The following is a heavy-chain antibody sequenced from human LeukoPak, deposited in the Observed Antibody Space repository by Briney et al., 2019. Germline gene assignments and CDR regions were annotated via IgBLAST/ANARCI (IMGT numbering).Heavy chain of an antibody. CDR3: ARHREIYSSSWYVARAFDI. CDR2: IYPGDSDT. D-gene: IGHD6-13*01. V-gene: IGHV5-51*01. CDR1: GYSFTSYW. Sequence: LGESLKISCKGSGYSFTSYWIGWVRQMPGKGLEWMGIIYPGDSDTRYSPSFQGQVTISADKSISTAYLQWSSLKASDTAMYYCARHREIYSSSWYVARAFDIWGQGTMVTVSS. J-gene: IGHJ3*02.